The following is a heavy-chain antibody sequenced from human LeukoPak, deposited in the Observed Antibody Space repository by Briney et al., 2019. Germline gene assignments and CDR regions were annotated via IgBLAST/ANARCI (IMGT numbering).Heavy chain of an antibody. CDR3: ARGSSYYYDSSRLLDY. Sequence: ASVKVSCKASGYTFTSYDINWVRQATGQGLEWMGWMNPNSGNTGYAQKFQGRVTITRNTSISTAYMELSSLRSEDTAVYYCARGSSYYYDSSRLLDYWGQGTLVTVSS. J-gene: IGHJ4*02. CDR2: MNPNSGNT. V-gene: IGHV1-8*03. D-gene: IGHD3-22*01. CDR1: GYTFTSYD.